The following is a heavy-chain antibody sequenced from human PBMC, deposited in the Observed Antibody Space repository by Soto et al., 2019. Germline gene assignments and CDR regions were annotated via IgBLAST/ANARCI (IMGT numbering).Heavy chain of an antibody. CDR3: ARDPSIFNYYYGMDV. V-gene: IGHV3-11*01. Sequence: GGSLRLSCAASGFTFSDYYMSWIRQAPGKGLEWVSYISSSGSTIYYADSVKGRFTISRDNAKNSLYLQMNSLRAEDTAVYYCARDPSIFNYYYGMDVWGQGTTVTVSS. CDR2: ISSSGSTI. J-gene: IGHJ6*02. D-gene: IGHD3-3*01. CDR1: GFTFSDYY.